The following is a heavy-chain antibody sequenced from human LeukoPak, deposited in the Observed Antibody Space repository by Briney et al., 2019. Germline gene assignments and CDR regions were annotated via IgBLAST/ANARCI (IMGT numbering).Heavy chain of an antibody. CDR3: ARGPHQYGSGSKTFDY. CDR1: GGSISSGGYY. J-gene: IGHJ4*02. Sequence: SETLSLTCTVSGGSISSGGYYWSWIRQHPGKGLEWIGYIYYSGSTYSNPSLKSRVTISVDTSKNQFSLKLSSVTAADTAVYYCARGPHQYGSGSKTFDYWGQGTLVTVSS. D-gene: IGHD3-10*01. V-gene: IGHV4-31*03. CDR2: IYYSGST.